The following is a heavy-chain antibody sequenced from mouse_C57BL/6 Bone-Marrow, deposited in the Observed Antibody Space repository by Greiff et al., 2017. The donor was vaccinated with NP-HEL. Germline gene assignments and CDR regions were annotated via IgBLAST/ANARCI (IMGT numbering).Heavy chain of an antibody. CDR3: AREDYYYGSSYRYYAMDY. V-gene: IGHV1-9*01. CDR2: ILPGSGST. CDR1: GYTFTGYW. D-gene: IGHD1-1*01. J-gene: IGHJ4*01. Sequence: LQQSGAELMKPGASVKLSCKATGYTFTGYWIEWVKQRPGHGLEWIGEILPGSGSTNYNEKFKGKATFTADTSSNTAYMQLSSLTTEDSAIYYCAREDYYYGSSYRYYAMDYWGQGTSVTVSS.